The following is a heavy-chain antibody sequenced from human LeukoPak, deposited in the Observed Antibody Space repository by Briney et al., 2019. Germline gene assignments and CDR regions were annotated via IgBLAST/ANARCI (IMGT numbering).Heavy chain of an antibody. Sequence: ASVKVSCKASGYTFTSYYMHWVRQAPGQGLEWMGIINPSGGSTSYAQKFQGRVTMTRDTSISTAYMELSRLRSDDTAVYYCATQRGGYIVVVPAALDYWGQGTLVTVSS. CDR1: GYTFTSYY. V-gene: IGHV1-46*01. J-gene: IGHJ4*02. CDR3: ATQRGGYIVVVPAALDY. D-gene: IGHD2-2*01. CDR2: INPSGGST.